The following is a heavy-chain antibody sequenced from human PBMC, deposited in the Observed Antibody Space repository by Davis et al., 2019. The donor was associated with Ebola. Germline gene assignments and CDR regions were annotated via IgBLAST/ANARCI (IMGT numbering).Heavy chain of an antibody. Sequence: GESLKISCEASGFTSRSYWMHWVRQAPGKGLVWVSRINPEATTTNYADSVKGRFTISRDNTKNTLYLQMNSLRGEDTAVYYCARGGLEPVDYWGQGTLVTVSS. CDR1: GFTSRSYW. J-gene: IGHJ4*02. CDR2: INPEATTT. V-gene: IGHV3-74*01. D-gene: IGHD1-1*01. CDR3: ARGGLEPVDY.